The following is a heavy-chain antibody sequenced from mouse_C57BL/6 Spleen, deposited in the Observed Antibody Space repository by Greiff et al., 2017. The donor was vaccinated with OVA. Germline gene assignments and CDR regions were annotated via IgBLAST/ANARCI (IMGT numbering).Heavy chain of an antibody. CDR1: GYAFSSSW. V-gene: IGHV1-82*01. CDR3: ARLGDYESHYAMDY. CDR2: IYPGDGDT. D-gene: IGHD2-4*01. J-gene: IGHJ4*01. Sequence: VKLVESGPELVKPGASVKISCKASGYAFSSSWMNWVKQRPGKGLEWIGRIYPGDGDTNYNGKFKGKATLTADKSSSTAYMQLSSLTSEDSAVYFCARLGDYESHYAMDYWGQGTSVTVSS.